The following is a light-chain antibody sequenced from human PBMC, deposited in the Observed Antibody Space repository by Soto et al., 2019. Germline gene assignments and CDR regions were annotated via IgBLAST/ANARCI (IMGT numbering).Light chain of an antibody. CDR1: QSVSSSY. J-gene: IGKJ5*01. CDR3: HQYGSSPIS. Sequence: EVVLTQSPGTLSLSLGERATLSCRASQSVSSSYLAWYQQKPGQAPRLLIYGASSRTTGIPDRLSGSGSGTDFTLTISRLEPEDFAVYYCHQYGSSPISFVQVTRLEIK. CDR2: GAS. V-gene: IGKV3-20*01.